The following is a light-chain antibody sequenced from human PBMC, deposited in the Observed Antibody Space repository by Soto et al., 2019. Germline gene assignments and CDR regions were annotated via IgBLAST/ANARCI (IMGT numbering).Light chain of an antibody. CDR2: DAS. CDR3: QQRSNWPPYT. CDR1: QSVSSY. Sequence: EIVLTQSPATLSLSPGERATLSCRASQSVSSYLAWYQQKPGQAPRLLIYDASNRATGIPARFSGSGSGTDFTLTISSLEREHFAVYYCQQRSNWPPYTFGQGNKLEIK. V-gene: IGKV3-11*01. J-gene: IGKJ2*01.